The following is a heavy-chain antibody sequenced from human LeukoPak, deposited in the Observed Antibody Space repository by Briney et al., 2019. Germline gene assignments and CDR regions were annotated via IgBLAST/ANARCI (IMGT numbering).Heavy chain of an antibody. CDR1: GFTFSSYD. V-gene: IGHV3-13*01. Sequence: GGSLRLSCAASGFTFSSYDMHWVRQATGKGLEWVSAIGTAGDTYYPGSVKGRFTISRQNAKNSLYLQMNSLRAGDTAVYYCASDLRFYGMDVWGQGTTVTVSS. D-gene: IGHD5/OR15-5a*01. CDR2: IGTAGDT. J-gene: IGHJ6*02. CDR3: ASDLRFYGMDV.